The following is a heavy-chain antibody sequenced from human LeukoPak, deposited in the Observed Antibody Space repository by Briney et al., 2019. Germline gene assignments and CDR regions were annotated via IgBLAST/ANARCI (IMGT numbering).Heavy chain of an antibody. CDR3: ARRDFVVAAKPFDY. D-gene: IGHD6-19*01. CDR2: INLDGSDK. V-gene: IGHV3-7*01. J-gene: IGHJ4*02. CDR1: GFTFNNYW. Sequence: TGGSLRLSCAASGFTFNNYWMTWVRQAPGKGLEWVGNINLDGSDKYYGDSVKGRFTISRDSAKNSMYLQMNSLRGEDTAVYYCARRDFVVAAKPFDYWGQGTLVTVSS.